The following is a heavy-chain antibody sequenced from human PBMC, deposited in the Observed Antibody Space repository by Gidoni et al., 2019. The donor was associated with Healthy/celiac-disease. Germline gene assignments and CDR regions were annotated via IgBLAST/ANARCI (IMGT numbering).Heavy chain of an antibody. Sequence: EVQLVESGGGLVQSGGSLRLSCAASGFTFSSYWMSWVRQAPGKGLEWVANIKQDGSEKYYMDSVKSRFTISRDNAKNSLYLQMNSLRAEDTAVYYCARQDDYFYYMDVWGKGTTVTVSS. D-gene: IGHD2-15*01. J-gene: IGHJ6*03. V-gene: IGHV3-7*03. CDR1: GFTFSSYW. CDR2: IKQDGSEK. CDR3: ARQDDYFYYMDV.